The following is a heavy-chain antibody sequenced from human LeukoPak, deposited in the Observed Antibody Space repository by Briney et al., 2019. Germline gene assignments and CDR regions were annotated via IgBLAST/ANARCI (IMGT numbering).Heavy chain of an antibody. CDR1: GYNFRTSE. Sequence: ASVKVSCKASGYNFRTSEISWVRQVPGEGLEWMGWISPFSGKTEYGHKFQGRLTMTTDISTSTAHMELRSLRSDDTAVYYCARDASSYGSGTFYNPMYNWFDSWGQGTLVAVSS. J-gene: IGHJ5*01. V-gene: IGHV1-18*01. CDR2: ISPFSGKT. D-gene: IGHD3-10*01. CDR3: ARDASSYGSGTFYNPMYNWFDS.